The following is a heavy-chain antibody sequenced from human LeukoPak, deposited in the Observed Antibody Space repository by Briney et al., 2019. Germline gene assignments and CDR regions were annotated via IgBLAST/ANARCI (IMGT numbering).Heavy chain of an antibody. Sequence: SETLSLPCTVSGGSISSSSYYWGWIRQPPGKGLGWIGSIYYSGSTYYNPSLKSRVTISVDTSKSQFSLKLSSVTAADTAVYYCATGSILTAYGMDVWGQGTTVTVSS. J-gene: IGHJ6*02. CDR2: IYYSGST. D-gene: IGHD3-9*01. CDR1: GGSISSSSYY. CDR3: ATGSILTAYGMDV. V-gene: IGHV4-39*01.